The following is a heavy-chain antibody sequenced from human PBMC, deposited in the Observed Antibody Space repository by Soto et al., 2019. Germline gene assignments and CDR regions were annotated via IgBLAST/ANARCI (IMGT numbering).Heavy chain of an antibody. J-gene: IGHJ4*02. CDR2: MSSDGTNE. CDR1: RFTFTTYA. CDR3: ARCGYTSGWYCYFDF. D-gene: IGHD6-19*01. V-gene: IGHV3-30-3*01. Sequence: QPGGSLRLSCAASRFTFTTYAMNWVRQAPGKGLEWVALMSSDGTNEHYADSVRGRFTVSRDNSRNTLFLQMNNLRTDDTAVYYCARCGYTSGWYCYFDFWGLGTLVTVSS.